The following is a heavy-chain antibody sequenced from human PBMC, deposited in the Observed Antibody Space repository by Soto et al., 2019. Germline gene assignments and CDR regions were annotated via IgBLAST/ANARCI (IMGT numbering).Heavy chain of an antibody. CDR1: GGSISFTTYY. J-gene: IGHJ4*02. CDR3: ARGTYYGSADF. CDR2: IYYTGST. D-gene: IGHD3-10*01. V-gene: IGHV4-59*13. Sequence: PSETLSRTCAVSGGSISFTTYYWSWIRQPPGKGLEWIGYIYYTGSTTYNPSLKSRVTISVDTSKNQFSLRLSSVIAADTAVYYCARGTYYGSADFWGPGTQVTVSS.